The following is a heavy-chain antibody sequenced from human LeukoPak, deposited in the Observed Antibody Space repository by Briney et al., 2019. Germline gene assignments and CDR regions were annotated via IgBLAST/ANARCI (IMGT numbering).Heavy chain of an antibody. CDR1: GDSFSSHN. CDR2: ISYIEST. J-gene: IGHJ3*02. Sequence: PSETLSLTWAVSGDSFSSHNWTWIRQPPGKGLERIGYISYIESTNYNPSLKSRVTISIDTSKNQFSLKLSSVTAADTAVYYCARDLVTVTKGFDIWGQGTMVSVSS. CDR3: ARDLVTVTKGFDI. V-gene: IGHV4-59*11. D-gene: IGHD4-17*01.